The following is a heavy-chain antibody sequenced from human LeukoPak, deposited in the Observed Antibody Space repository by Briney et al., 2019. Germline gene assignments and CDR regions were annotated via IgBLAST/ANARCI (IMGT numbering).Heavy chain of an antibody. CDR3: ARDCGSDCSQAFDI. CDR2: IKQDGTQK. V-gene: IGHV3-7*05. CDR1: GFTFSNYW. D-gene: IGHD2-21*02. Sequence: GGSLRLSCAASGFTFSNYWMSGVRQAPGKGLEWVADIKQDGTQKYYVDSVEGRFTISRDNAKNSLYLQMNSLRVEDTAVYYCARDCGSDCSQAFDIWGQGTMVTVSS. J-gene: IGHJ3*02.